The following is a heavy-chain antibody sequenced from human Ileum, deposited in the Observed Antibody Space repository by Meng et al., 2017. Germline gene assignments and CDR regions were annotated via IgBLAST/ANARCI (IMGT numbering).Heavy chain of an antibody. CDR1: SDSISTSSYYY. V-gene: IGHV4-39*07. D-gene: IGHD6-13*01. Sequence: SETLSLTCTVSSDSISTSSYYYWGWIRQPPGKGPEWIGSIYYSGSTYYNPSLKSRVTISLDMSKNQFSLKLASVTAADTAVYYCARDSGFSSSWYYGGYFFATWGQGAQVTVSS. CDR3: ARDSGFSSSWYYGGYFFAT. CDR2: IYYSGST. J-gene: IGHJ4*02.